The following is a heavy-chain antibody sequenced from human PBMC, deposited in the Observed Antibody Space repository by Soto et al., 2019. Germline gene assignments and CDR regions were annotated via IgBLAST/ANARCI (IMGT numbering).Heavy chain of an antibody. D-gene: IGHD4-17*01. CDR3: AMGGAAVTTSNWFDP. CDR1: CVSISSHC. CDR2: IYYTGSA. Sequence: PSETLSLTCTFSCVSISSHCWSWIRQPPGKGLEWIGYIYYTGSATYTPSLRSRVTISLDTPKSQFSLKLTSVTAADTAVYYCAMGGAAVTTSNWFDPWGQGTLVTVSS. J-gene: IGHJ5*02. V-gene: IGHV4-59*11.